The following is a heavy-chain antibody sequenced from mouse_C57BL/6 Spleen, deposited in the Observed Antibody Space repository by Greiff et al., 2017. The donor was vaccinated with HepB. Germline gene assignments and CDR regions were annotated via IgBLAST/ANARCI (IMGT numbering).Heavy chain of an antibody. Sequence: EVKLVESGPGLVKPSQSLSLTCSVTGYSITSGYYWNWIRQFPGNKLEWMGYISYDGSNNYNPSLKNRISITRDTSKNQFFLKLNSVTTEDTATYYCAREGAYYSNYYFDYWGQGTTLTVSS. V-gene: IGHV3-6*01. D-gene: IGHD2-5*01. CDR2: ISYDGSN. J-gene: IGHJ2*01. CDR1: GYSITSGYY. CDR3: AREGAYYSNYYFDY.